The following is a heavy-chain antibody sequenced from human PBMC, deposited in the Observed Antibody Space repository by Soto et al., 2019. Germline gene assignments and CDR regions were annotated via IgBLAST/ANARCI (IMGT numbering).Heavy chain of an antibody. CDR3: ARSIRGPRRFNGMDV. J-gene: IGHJ6*02. V-gene: IGHV2-70*13. Sequence: SGPTLVNPTETLTLTCTFSGFSLTSPGMCVSWIRQSPGKALEWLALIERDDDDKYYSTSLKTRLTISKDTRKNQVVLTMANMEPADTATYYCARSIRGPRRFNGMDVWGQGTTVPSP. CDR2: IERDDDDK. D-gene: IGHD1-20*01. CDR1: GFSLTSPGMC.